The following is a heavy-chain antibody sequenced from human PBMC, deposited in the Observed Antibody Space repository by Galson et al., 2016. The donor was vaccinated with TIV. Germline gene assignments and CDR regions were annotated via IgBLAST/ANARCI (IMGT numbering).Heavy chain of an antibody. V-gene: IGHV4-4*07. CDR3: ARDFSGYSGWYFGL. D-gene: IGHD3-22*01. Sequence: ETLSLTCTVSGDSISSLYWSWIRQPAGKGLEWIGRIYTGGRSNYNPSLKSRVTMSLDTSKNQSSLKLTSATAADTAVYYCARDFSGYSGWYFGLWGRGTLVTVSS. CDR2: IYTGGRS. CDR1: GDSISSLY. J-gene: IGHJ2*01.